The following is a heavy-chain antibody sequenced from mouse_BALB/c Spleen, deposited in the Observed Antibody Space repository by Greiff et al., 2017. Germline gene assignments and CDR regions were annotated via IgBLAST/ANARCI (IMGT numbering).Heavy chain of an antibody. CDR1: GYSFTGYT. V-gene: IGHV1-18*01. D-gene: IGHD2-10*02. J-gene: IGHJ3*01. Sequence: EVKVVESGPELVKPGASMKISCKASGYSFTGYTMNWVKQSHGKNLEWIGLINPYNGGTSYNQKFKGKATLTVDKSSSTAYMELLSLTSEDSAVYYCAKDFFAYGNYAGFAYWGQGTLVTVSA. CDR2: INPYNGGT. CDR3: AKDFFAYGNYAGFAY.